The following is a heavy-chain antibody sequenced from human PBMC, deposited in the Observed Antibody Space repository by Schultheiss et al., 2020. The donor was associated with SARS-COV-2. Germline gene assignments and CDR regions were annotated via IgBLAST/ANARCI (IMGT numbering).Heavy chain of an antibody. Sequence: ASVKVSCKASGYTFTSYDINWVRQATGQGLEWMGWMNPNSGNTGYAQKFQGRVTMTRNTSISTAYMELSSLRSEDTAVYYCATVPQWELSRGFDYWGQGTLVTVSS. J-gene: IGHJ4*02. D-gene: IGHD1-26*01. CDR2: MNPNSGNT. CDR3: ATVPQWELSRGFDY. CDR1: GYTFTSYD. V-gene: IGHV1-8*01.